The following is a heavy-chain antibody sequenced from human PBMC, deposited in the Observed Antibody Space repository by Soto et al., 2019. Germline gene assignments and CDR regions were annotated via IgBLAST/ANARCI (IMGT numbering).Heavy chain of an antibody. Sequence: PSETLSLTCAVYGGSFSGYYWSWIRQPPEKGLEWIGEINHSGSTNYNPSLKSRVTISVDTSKNQFSLKLSSVTAADTAVYYCARGILPQWLASNVFDYWGQGTLVTVSS. V-gene: IGHV4-34*01. J-gene: IGHJ4*02. D-gene: IGHD6-19*01. CDR1: GGSFSGYY. CDR2: INHSGST. CDR3: ARGILPQWLASNVFDY.